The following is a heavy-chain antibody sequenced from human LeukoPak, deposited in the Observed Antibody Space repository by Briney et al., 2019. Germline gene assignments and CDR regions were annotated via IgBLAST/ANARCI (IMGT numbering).Heavy chain of an antibody. J-gene: IGHJ4*02. CDR3: ATGPTHYDFWSGPYYFDY. Sequence: GGSLRLSCAASGFTFSSYSMNWVRQAPGKGLEWVSYISSSSSTIYYADSVKGRFTISRDNAKNSLYLQMNSLRAEDTAVYYCATGPTHYDFWSGPYYFDYWGQGTLVTVSS. D-gene: IGHD3-3*01. CDR2: ISSSSSTI. V-gene: IGHV3-48*01. CDR1: GFTFSSYS.